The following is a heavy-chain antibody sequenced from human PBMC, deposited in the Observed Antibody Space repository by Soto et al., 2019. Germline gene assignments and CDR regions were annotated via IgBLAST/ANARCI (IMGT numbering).Heavy chain of an antibody. Sequence: ASVKVSCKASGYTFTSYAMHWVRQAPGQRLEWMGWINAGNGNTKYSQKFQGRVTITRDTSASTAYMELSSLRSEDTAVYYCASGPAAIIGVDYWGQGTLVTVSS. CDR3: ASGPAAIIGVDY. V-gene: IGHV1-3*01. CDR1: GYTFTSYA. CDR2: INAGNGNT. J-gene: IGHJ4*02. D-gene: IGHD2-2*02.